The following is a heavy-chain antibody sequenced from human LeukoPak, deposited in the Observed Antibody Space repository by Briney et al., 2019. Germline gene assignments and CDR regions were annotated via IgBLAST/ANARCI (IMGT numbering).Heavy chain of an antibody. CDR1: GYTFTSYG. CDR2: ISAYNGNT. Sequence: ASVKVSCKASGYTFTSYGISWVRQAPGQGLERMGWISAYNGNTNYAQKLQGRVTMTTDTSTSTAYMELRSLRSDDTAVYYCARDILTGYSTNWFDPWGQGTLVTVSS. D-gene: IGHD3-9*01. CDR3: ARDILTGYSTNWFDP. V-gene: IGHV1-18*04. J-gene: IGHJ5*02.